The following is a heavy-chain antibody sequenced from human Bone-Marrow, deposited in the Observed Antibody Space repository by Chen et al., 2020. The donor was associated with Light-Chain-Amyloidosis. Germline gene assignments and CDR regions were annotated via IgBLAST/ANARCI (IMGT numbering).Heavy chain of an antibody. CDR1: GYTFPNYW. Sequence: EVQLEQSGPEVNKPGESRKPSCKGSGYTFPNYWIGWVRQMPGKGLEWVGVIYPDDSDARYSPSFEGQVTISADKSITTAYLQWRSLEASDTAMYYCARRRDGYNFDYWGQGTLVTVSS. CDR3: ARRRDGYNFDY. V-gene: IGHV5-51*01. CDR2: IYPDDSDA. J-gene: IGHJ4*02. D-gene: IGHD5-12*01.